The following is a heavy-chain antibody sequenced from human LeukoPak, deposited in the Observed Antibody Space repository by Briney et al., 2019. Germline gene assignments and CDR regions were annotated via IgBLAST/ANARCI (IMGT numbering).Heavy chain of an antibody. CDR2: VFDGKIT. V-gene: IGHV4-34*12. D-gene: IGHD5-24*01. CDR1: GESLNYYY. Sequence: PSETLSLTCAVYGESLNYYYWSWIRQSPEKGLEWIGEVFDGKITNYNPSLKSRVTISAVTSSNQFSLNLKSVTAADTAVYYCASGAWATRLHSWAQGTLVIVSS. J-gene: IGHJ4*02. CDR3: ASGAWATRLHS.